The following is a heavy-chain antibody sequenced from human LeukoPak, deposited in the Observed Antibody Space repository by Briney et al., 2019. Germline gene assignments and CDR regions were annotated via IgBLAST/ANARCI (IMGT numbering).Heavy chain of an antibody. D-gene: IGHD3-22*01. Sequence: PGGSLRLSCAASGFTFSSYGMHWVRQAPGKGLEWVAVIWYDGSNKYYADSVKGRFTISRDNSKNTLYLPMNSLRAEDTAVYYCAKDSHSSGYYYLVYWGQGTLVTVSS. V-gene: IGHV3-33*06. J-gene: IGHJ4*02. CDR2: IWYDGSNK. CDR1: GFTFSSYG. CDR3: AKDSHSSGYYYLVY.